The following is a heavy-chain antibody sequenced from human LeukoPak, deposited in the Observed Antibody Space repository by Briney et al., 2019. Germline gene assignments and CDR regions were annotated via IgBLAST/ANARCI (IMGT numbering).Heavy chain of an antibody. CDR2: ISGSGGST. CDR3: ARAAYCSSTSCYRSYGLDV. D-gene: IGHD2-2*01. CDR1: GFTFSSYA. Sequence: PGGSLRLSCAASGFTFSSYAMSWVRQAPGKGLEWVSAISGSGGSTYYADSVKGRFTISRDNSKNTLYLQMNSLRADDTAVFYCARAAYCSSTSCYRSYGLDVWGQGTTVTVSS. V-gene: IGHV3-23*01. J-gene: IGHJ6*02.